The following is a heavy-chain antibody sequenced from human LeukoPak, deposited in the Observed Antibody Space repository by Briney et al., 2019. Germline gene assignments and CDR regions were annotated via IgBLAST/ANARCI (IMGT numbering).Heavy chain of an antibody. Sequence: GGSLRLSCAASGLTFSSHWMHWVRQAPGKGLVWVSRITNDGSSTTYADSVKGRFTISRDNAKNMLYLQVNSLRAEDTAVYYCARGGSYYLLDYWGQGTLVTVSS. J-gene: IGHJ4*02. V-gene: IGHV3-74*01. CDR3: ARGGSYYLLDY. CDR1: GLTFSSHW. D-gene: IGHD1-26*01. CDR2: ITNDGSST.